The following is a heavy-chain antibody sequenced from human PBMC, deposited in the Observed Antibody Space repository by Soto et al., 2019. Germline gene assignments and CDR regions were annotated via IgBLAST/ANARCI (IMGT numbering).Heavy chain of an antibody. CDR1: GYTFTSYG. Sequence: RASVKVSCKASGYTFTSYGISWVRQAPGQGLEWMGWISAYNGNTNYAQKLQGRVTMTTDTSTSTAYMELRSLRSDDTAVYYCARVGPITIFSLGRWFDPWGQGTLVTVSS. V-gene: IGHV1-18*04. CDR3: ARVGPITIFSLGRWFDP. CDR2: ISAYNGNT. J-gene: IGHJ5*02. D-gene: IGHD3-9*01.